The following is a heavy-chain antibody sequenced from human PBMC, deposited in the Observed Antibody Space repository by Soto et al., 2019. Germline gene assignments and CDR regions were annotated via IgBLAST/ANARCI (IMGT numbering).Heavy chain of an antibody. CDR2: TRHKARSYTT. CDR3: ARADSTRSHHYMGV. J-gene: IGHJ6*03. Sequence: GGSLRLSCAASGFTFSDHYMDWVRQAPGKGLEWVGRTRHKARSYTTEYAASVKGRFTISRDDSKNSLYLQMSSLKTEDTAVYYCARADSTRSHHYMGVWGKGTTVTVSS. D-gene: IGHD3-3*01. CDR1: GFTFSDHY. V-gene: IGHV3-72*01.